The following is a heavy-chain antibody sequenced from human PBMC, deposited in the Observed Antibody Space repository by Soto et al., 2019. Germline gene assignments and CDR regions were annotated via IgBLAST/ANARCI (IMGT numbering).Heavy chain of an antibody. CDR1: GGSISSSSHY. J-gene: IGHJ1*01. V-gene: IGHV4-39*01. CDR3: ARLCLGWAYFQH. Sequence: QLQLQESGPGLVKPSETLSLTCTVSGGSISSSSHYWGWLRQPPGKGLEWIGNIYYSGRTYYNPSLESRVTISVDTSNSQFSLSLSSVTAADTAVYYCARLCLGWAYFQHWGQGTLVTVSS. CDR2: IYYSGRT. D-gene: IGHD3-10*01.